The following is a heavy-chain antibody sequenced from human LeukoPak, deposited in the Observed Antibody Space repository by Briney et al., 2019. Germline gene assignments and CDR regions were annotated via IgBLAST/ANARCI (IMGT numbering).Heavy chain of an antibody. D-gene: IGHD6-6*01. Sequence: ASVKFSCKASGGTFSSYAISWVRQAPGQGLEWMGWRSIYNGNTDYKLQGRVTMTTDTSTSTAYMEVRSLRSDDTAVYYCARGGPFPSGSSSREYYLDYWGQGTLVTVSS. V-gene: IGHV1-18*01. CDR3: ARGGPFPSGSSSREYYLDY. J-gene: IGHJ4*02. CDR2: RSIYNGNT. CDR1: GGTFSSYA.